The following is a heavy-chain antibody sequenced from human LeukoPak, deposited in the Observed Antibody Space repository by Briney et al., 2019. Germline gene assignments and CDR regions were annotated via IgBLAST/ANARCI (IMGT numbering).Heavy chain of an antibody. J-gene: IGHJ4*02. D-gene: IGHD5-12*01. CDR2: IYYSGST. V-gene: IGHV4-59*08. CDR1: GGSISSYY. CDR3: AASAGYSGYARQTFDY. Sequence: PSETLSLTCTVSGGSISSYYWSWIRQPPGKGLEWSGYIYYSGSTNYNPSLKSRVTISVDTSKNQFSLKLSSVTAADTAVYYCAASAGYSGYARQTFDYWGQGTLVTVSS.